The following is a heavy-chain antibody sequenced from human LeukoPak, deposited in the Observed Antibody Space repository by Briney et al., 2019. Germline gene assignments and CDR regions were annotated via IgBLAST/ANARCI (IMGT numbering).Heavy chain of an antibody. CDR1: GFTFSSYS. D-gene: IGHD2-21*02. V-gene: IGHV3-21*01. J-gene: IGHJ1*01. CDR3: ARDRRGVVTAIPAGYFQH. CDR2: ISSSSSYI. Sequence: PGGSLRLSCAASGFTFSSYSMNWVRQAPGKGLEWVSSISSSSSYIYYADSVKGRFTISRDNAKNSLYLQMNSLRAEDTAVYYCARDRRGVVTAIPAGYFQHWGQGTLVTVSS.